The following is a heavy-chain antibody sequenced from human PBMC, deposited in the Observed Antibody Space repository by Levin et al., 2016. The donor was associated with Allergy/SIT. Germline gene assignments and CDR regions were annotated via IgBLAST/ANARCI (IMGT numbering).Heavy chain of an antibody. D-gene: IGHD3-10*01. CDR2: MNPNSGNT. CDR1: GYTFTSYD. Sequence: ASVKVSCKASGYTFTSYDINWVRQATGQGLEWMGWMNPNSGNTGYAQKFQGRVTMTRNTSISTAYMELSSLRSEDTAVYYCARGRGPQKHNWFDPWGQGTLVTVSS. V-gene: IGHV1-8*01. CDR3: ARGRGPQKHNWFDP. J-gene: IGHJ5*02.